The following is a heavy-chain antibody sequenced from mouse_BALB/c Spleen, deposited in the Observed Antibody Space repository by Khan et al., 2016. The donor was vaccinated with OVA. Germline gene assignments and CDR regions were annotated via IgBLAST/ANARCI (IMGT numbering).Heavy chain of an antibody. V-gene: IGHV5-12-2*01. D-gene: IGHD1-1*02. CDR1: GFTFSSYT. Sequence: EVELVESGGDLVQPGGSLKLSCAASGFTFSSYTMSWVRQTPEKRLEWVAFISKGGYSTYYPDTVTGRFTISRDNAKNTLYLQMSSLKSEDTAMXCCTRPSTSDYDYVMDYWGQGTSVTVSS. J-gene: IGHJ4*01. CDR3: TRPSTSDYDYVMDY. CDR2: ISKGGYST.